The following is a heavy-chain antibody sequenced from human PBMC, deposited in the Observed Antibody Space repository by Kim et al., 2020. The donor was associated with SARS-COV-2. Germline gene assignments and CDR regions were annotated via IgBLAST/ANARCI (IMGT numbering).Heavy chain of an antibody. CDR1: GFTFSSYW. V-gene: IGHV3-74*01. CDR2: INSDGSST. Sequence: GGSLRLSCAASGFTFSSYWMHWVRQAPGKGLVWVSRINSDGSSTSYADSVKGRFTIPRDNAKNTLYLQMNSLRAEDTAVYYCAGGADCGGDCYNWFDPWGQGTLFTVST. CDR3: AGGADCGGDCYNWFDP. D-gene: IGHD2-21*02. J-gene: IGHJ5*02.